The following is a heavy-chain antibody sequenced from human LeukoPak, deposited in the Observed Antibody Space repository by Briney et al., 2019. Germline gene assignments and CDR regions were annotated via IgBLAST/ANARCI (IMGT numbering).Heavy chain of an antibody. D-gene: IGHD6-19*01. CDR2: ISSSSYI. Sequence: GGSLRLSCAASGFTFSSYSMNWVRQAPGKGLEWVSSISSSSYIYYADSVKGRFTISRDNAKNSLYLQMNSLRAEDTAVYYCARDHIAVAGTGQFDYWGQGTLVTVSS. CDR1: GFTFSSYS. CDR3: ARDHIAVAGTGQFDY. V-gene: IGHV3-21*01. J-gene: IGHJ4*02.